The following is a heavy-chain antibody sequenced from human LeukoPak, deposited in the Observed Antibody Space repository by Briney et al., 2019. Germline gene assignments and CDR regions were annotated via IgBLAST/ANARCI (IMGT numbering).Heavy chain of an antibody. CDR3: ARVRGYSSSWYNY. CDR1: GFTFSSYA. CDR2: IYYSGST. J-gene: IGHJ4*02. Sequence: GSLRLSCAASGFTFSSYAMSWVRQAPGKGLEWIGSIYYSGSTYYNPSLKSRVTISVDTSKNQFSLKLTSVTAADTAVYYCARVRGYSSSWYNYWGQGTLVTVSS. V-gene: IGHV4-39*07. D-gene: IGHD6-13*01.